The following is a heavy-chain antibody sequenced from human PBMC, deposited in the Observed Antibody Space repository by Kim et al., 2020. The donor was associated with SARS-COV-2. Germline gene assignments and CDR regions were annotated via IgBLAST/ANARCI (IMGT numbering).Heavy chain of an antibody. CDR3: TTDHQGIRYFDWLEDYYGMDV. CDR1: GFTFSNAW. J-gene: IGHJ6*02. CDR2: IKSKTDGGTT. V-gene: IGHV3-15*01. D-gene: IGHD3-9*01. Sequence: GGSLRLSCAASGFTFSNAWMSWVRQAPGKGLEWVGRIKSKTDGGTTDYAAPVKGRFTISRDDSKNTLYLQMNSLKTEDTAVYYCTTDHQGIRYFDWLEDYYGMDVWGQGTTVTVSS.